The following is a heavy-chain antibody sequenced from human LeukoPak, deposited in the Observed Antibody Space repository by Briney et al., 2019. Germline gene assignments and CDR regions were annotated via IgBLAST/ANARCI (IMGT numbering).Heavy chain of an antibody. Sequence: GGSLRLSCAASGFTFSTYWMHWVRQPPGKGLVWVSRVKSDGSEISYADSVKGRFTISRDNAKNMLYLQMNSLSAEDTAVYYCARGHVAGSVRHWDHWGQGSLATVSS. CDR3: ARGHVAGSVRHWDH. D-gene: IGHD6-19*01. CDR2: VKSDGSEI. V-gene: IGHV3-74*01. CDR1: GFTFSTYW. J-gene: IGHJ4*02.